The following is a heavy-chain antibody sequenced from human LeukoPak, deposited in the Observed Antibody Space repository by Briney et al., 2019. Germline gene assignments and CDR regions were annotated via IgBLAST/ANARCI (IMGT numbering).Heavy chain of an antibody. Sequence: ASVKVSCKASGGTFSSYAISWVRQAPGQGLEWMGRIIPILGIANYAQKFQGRVTITADKSTSTAYMELSSLRSEDTAVYYCARGEHPSFYYYYGMDVWGQGTTVIVSS. CDR1: GGTFSSYA. D-gene: IGHD1-26*01. CDR2: IIPILGIA. J-gene: IGHJ6*02. CDR3: ARGEHPSFYYYYGMDV. V-gene: IGHV1-69*04.